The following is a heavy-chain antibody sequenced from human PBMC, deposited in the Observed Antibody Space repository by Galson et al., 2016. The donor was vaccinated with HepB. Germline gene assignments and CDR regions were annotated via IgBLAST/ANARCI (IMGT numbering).Heavy chain of an antibody. Sequence: SVKVSCKASGGTFSNNAISWVRQAPGQGLEWMGGIIPIFRTARYAQKFQGRVTITADESTRTGYMELSSLRSEDTAAYYCARGGDEQISWYNDYYAMDVWGQGTTVTVSS. CDR3: ARGGDEQISWYNDYYAMDV. CDR1: GGTFSNNA. V-gene: IGHV1-69*13. CDR2: IIPIFRTA. D-gene: IGHD1-14*01. J-gene: IGHJ6*02.